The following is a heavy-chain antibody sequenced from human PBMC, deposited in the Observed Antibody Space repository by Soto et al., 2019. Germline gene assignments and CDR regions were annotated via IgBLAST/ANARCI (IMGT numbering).Heavy chain of an antibody. Sequence: PSETLSLTCKVSGGSIRDFDWSWIRQSPGKRLEWIGYLYYTGRTNYNPALKSRVTISLDTSKNQFSLKVRSVTAADTAVYYCARGGGYDFRSSQAPPIDVWGQGTTVTVSS. J-gene: IGHJ6*02. CDR3: ARGGGYDFRSSQAPPIDV. V-gene: IGHV4-59*01. CDR1: GGSIRDFD. D-gene: IGHD3-3*01. CDR2: LYYTGRT.